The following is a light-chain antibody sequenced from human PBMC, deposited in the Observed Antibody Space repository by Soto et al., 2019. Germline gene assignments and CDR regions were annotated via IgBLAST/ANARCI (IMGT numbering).Light chain of an antibody. J-gene: IGLJ2*01. V-gene: IGLV1-44*01. CDR1: NSNIGSYS. CDR2: SDD. CDR3: VAWDDSLNGPV. Sequence: QSVLTQPPSASGTPGQRVTISCSGSNSNIGSYSVNWYRHLPGTAPKLLVFSDDQRPSGVPDRFSGSKSGPSASLAISGLQTEDEADYYCVAWDDSLNGPVFGGGTKLTVL.